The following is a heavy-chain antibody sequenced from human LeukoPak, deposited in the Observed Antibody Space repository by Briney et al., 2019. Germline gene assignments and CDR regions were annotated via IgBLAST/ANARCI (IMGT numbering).Heavy chain of an antibody. V-gene: IGHV3-30-3*01. CDR1: GFTFSSYA. Sequence: PGGSLRLSCAASGFTFSSYAMHWVRQAPGKGLEWVAVISYDGSNKYYADSVKGRFTISRDNSKNTLYLQMNSLRAEDTAMYYCAKEGSSSWYNWFDPWGQGTLVTVSS. J-gene: IGHJ5*02. CDR2: ISYDGSNK. CDR3: AKEGSSSWYNWFDP. D-gene: IGHD6-13*01.